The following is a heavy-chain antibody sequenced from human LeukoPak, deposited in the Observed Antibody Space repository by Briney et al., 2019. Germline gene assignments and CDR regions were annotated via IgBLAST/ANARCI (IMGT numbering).Heavy chain of an antibody. J-gene: IGHJ4*02. D-gene: IGHD6-19*01. Sequence: SETLSLTCTVSGGSMSPYHWGWIRQPPGKGLEWTGYIYYSGSTDYNPSLKSRVTISVDTSKNQFSLKLNSVTAADTAIYYCARAVSGRFDYWGQGTLVTVSS. CDR1: GGSMSPYH. V-gene: IGHV4-59*08. CDR2: IYYSGST. CDR3: ARAVSGRFDY.